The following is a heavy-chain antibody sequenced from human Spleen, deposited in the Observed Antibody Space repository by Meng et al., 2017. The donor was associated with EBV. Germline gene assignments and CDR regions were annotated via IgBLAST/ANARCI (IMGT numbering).Heavy chain of an antibody. D-gene: IGHD6-25*01. CDR3: TRTRIAAGVGSFDP. J-gene: IGHJ5*02. CDR2: INQSGST. CDR1: GGCRCSHS. V-gene: IGHV4-34*01. Sequence: QQCGGGLVAASETLDPACDAYGGCRCSHSWSWFRQPPGKGLEWIGWINQSGSTTYEWSLESRVTISVDTSTTKLPLNLCSVTAADTAVYYRTRTRIAAGVGSFDPSGQRTLVTVSS.